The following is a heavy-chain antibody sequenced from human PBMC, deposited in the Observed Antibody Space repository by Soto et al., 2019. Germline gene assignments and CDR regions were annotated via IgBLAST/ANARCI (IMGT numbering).Heavy chain of an antibody. Sequence: GASVKVSCKASGYTFTSYGISWVRQAPGQGLEWMGWISAYNGITNYAQKLQGRVTMTTDTSTSTAYMELRSLRSDDTAVYYCARSVGVVAATLYYYGLDVWGQGTTVTVSS. V-gene: IGHV1-18*01. CDR1: GYTFTSYG. CDR2: ISAYNGIT. CDR3: ARSVGVVAATLYYYGLDV. J-gene: IGHJ6*02. D-gene: IGHD2-15*01.